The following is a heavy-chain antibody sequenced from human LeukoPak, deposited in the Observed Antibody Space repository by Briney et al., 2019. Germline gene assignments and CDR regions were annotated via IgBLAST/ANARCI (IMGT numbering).Heavy chain of an antibody. CDR1: GFTFSNTW. CDR2: IQSSTNGGTV. J-gene: IGHJ1*01. Sequence: GGSLRLSCAASGFTFSNTWMTWVRQAPGKGLEWIGRIQSSTNGGTVDYAAPVKGRFTISRDDSKNTLYLQMNSLTTEDTAFYYCPKDFYDAWEHGGQEPRFPVPS. D-gene: IGHD5/OR15-5a*01. CDR3: PKDFYDAWEH. V-gene: IGHV3-15*01.